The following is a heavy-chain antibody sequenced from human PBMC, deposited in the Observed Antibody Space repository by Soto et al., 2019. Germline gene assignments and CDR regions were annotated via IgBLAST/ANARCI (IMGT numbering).Heavy chain of an antibody. CDR2: ISYDGSNK. CDR3: ARAIYGDYVVLDY. J-gene: IGHJ4*02. V-gene: IGHV3-30-3*01. D-gene: IGHD4-17*01. Sequence: GGSLRLSCAASGFTFSSYAMHWVRQAPGKGLEWVAVISYDGSNKYYADSVKGRFTISRDNSKNTLYLQMNSLRAEDTAVYYCARAIYGDYVVLDYWGQGTLVTVSS. CDR1: GFTFSSYA.